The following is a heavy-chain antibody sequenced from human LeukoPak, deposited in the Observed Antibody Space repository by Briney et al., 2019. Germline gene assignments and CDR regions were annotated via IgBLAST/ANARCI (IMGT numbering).Heavy chain of an antibody. CDR3: AKAENWRGYFDWLLFFDY. CDR2: ISGSGGTT. Sequence: GGTLRLSCAASGFTFSSYGMSWVRQAPGKGLEWVSAISGSGGTTYYADSVKGRFTISRDNSKNTLYLVMNSLRAEDTAVYYCAKAENWRGYFDWLLFFDYWGQGTLVTVSS. CDR1: GFTFSSYG. D-gene: IGHD3-9*01. J-gene: IGHJ4*02. V-gene: IGHV3-23*01.